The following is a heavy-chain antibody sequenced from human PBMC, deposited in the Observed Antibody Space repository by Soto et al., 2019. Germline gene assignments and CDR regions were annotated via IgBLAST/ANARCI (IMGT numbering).Heavy chain of an antibody. D-gene: IGHD3-22*01. CDR2: IDPSDSYT. CDR3: AKTYYYDSSGYYFDY. Sequence: PVESLKISCKGSGYSFTSYWISWVRQMPGKGLEWMGRIDPSDSYTNYSPSFQGHVTISADKSISTAYLQWSSLKASDTAMYYCAKTYYYDSSGYYFDYWGQGTLVTVSS. J-gene: IGHJ4*02. CDR1: GYSFTSYW. V-gene: IGHV5-10-1*01.